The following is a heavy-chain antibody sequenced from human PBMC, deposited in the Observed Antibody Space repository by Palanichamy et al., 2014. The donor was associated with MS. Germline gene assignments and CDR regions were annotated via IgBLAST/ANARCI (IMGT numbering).Heavy chain of an antibody. CDR3: AAGYSDTYGNY. V-gene: IGHV1-58*02. CDR1: GFTFTSSG. CDR2: IVVGSGNR. J-gene: IGHJ4*02. Sequence: QMQLVQSGPEVKKPGTSVKVSCKASGFTFTSSGIHWVRQARGRRLEWIGWIVVGSGNRNYAQKFQQRVTITNDVSTSTAYMELSSLRSEDTAVYYCAAGYSDTYGNYWGQGTLVTVSS. D-gene: IGHD1-26*01.